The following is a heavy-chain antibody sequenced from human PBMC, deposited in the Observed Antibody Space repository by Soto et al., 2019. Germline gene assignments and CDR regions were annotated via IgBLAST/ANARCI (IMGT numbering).Heavy chain of an antibody. V-gene: IGHV4-59*01. CDR1: YGSISSYY. CDR2: IYYSGST. D-gene: IGHD6-6*01. J-gene: IGHJ6*03. Sequence: SEPLSLTCTVSYGSISSYYWSWIRQPPGKGLEWIGYIYYSGSTNYNPSLKSRVTISVDTSKNQFSLKLSSVTAADTAVYYCARKSIAARPTSYYYYMDVWGKGTTVTVSS. CDR3: ARKSIAARPTSYYYYMDV.